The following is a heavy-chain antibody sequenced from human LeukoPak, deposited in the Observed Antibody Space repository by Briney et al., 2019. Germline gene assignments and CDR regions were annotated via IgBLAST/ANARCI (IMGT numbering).Heavy chain of an antibody. CDR1: GGSISSYY. Sequence: KSSETLPLTCTVSGGSISSYYWSWIRQPPGKGLEWIGYIYYSGSTNYNPSLKSRVTISVDTSKNQFSLKLSSVTAADTAVYYCARNALTYYYDSSGYSFDYWGQGTLVTVSS. D-gene: IGHD3-22*01. J-gene: IGHJ4*02. CDR2: IYYSGST. CDR3: ARNALTYYYDSSGYSFDY. V-gene: IGHV4-59*08.